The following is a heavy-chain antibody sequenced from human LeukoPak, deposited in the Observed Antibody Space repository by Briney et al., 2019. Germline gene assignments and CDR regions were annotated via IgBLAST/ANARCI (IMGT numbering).Heavy chain of an antibody. Sequence: GRSLRLSCAASGFTFSNYAMHWVRQAPGKGLEWVAVISYDGSNKYYADSLKGRFTISRDNSKNTLYLQMNSLRAEDTAVYFCARDPLLSHQRGYFDSWGQGTLVTVSS. V-gene: IGHV3-30-3*01. CDR3: ARDPLLSHQRGYFDS. CDR1: GFTFSNYA. J-gene: IGHJ4*02. D-gene: IGHD2-15*01. CDR2: ISYDGSNK.